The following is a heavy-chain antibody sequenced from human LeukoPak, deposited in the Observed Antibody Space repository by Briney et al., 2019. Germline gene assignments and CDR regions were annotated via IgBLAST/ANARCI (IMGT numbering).Heavy chain of an antibody. J-gene: IGHJ6*03. V-gene: IGHV1-2*02. CDR2: INPNSGGT. D-gene: IGHD3-10*01. CDR1: GYTFTGYY. CDR3: ARGDLITVVRVANYYYYYMDV. Sequence: GASVKVSCKASGYTFTGYYMHWVRQAPGQGLEWMGWINPNSGGTNYAQKFQGRVTMTRDTSISTAYMELSRLRSDDTAVYYCARGDLITVVRVANYYYYYMDVWGKGTTVTISS.